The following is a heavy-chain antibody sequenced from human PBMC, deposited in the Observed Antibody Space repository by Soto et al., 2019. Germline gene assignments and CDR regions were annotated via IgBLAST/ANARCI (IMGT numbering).Heavy chain of an antibody. CDR3: AKDGYSYGYFDY. CDR1: GFPFSSYA. CDR2: ISGSGGST. J-gene: IGHJ4*02. V-gene: IGHV3-23*01. Sequence: RGSLRLSCAASGFPFSSYAMSWVRQAPGKGLEWVSAISGSGGSTYYADSVKGRFTISRDNSKNTLYLQMNSLRAEDTAVYYCAKDGYSYGYFDYWGQGTLVTVSS. D-gene: IGHD5-18*01.